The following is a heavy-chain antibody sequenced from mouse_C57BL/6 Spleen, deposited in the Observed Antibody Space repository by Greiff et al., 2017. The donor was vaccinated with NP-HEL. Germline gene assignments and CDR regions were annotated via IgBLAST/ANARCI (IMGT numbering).Heavy chain of an antibody. CDR2: SRNKANDYTT. Sequence: EVMLVESGGGLVQSGRSLRLSCATSGFTFSDFYMEWVRQAPGKGLEWIAASRNKANDYTTEYSASVKGRFIVSRDTSQSILYLQMNALRAEDTAIYYCARGYGNFYYFDYWGQGTTLTVSS. D-gene: IGHD2-1*01. CDR3: ARGYGNFYYFDY. V-gene: IGHV7-1*01. CDR1: GFTFSDFY. J-gene: IGHJ2*01.